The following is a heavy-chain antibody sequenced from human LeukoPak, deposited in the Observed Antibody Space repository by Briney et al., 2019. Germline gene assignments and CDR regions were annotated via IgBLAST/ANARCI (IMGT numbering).Heavy chain of an antibody. CDR1: GFTFSSYG. CDR3: AVDGSGGWGFDY. D-gene: IGHD3-10*01. CDR2: ISYDGSNK. V-gene: IGHV3-30*03. Sequence: PGRSLRLSCAASGFTFSSYGMHWVRQAPGKGLEWVAVISYDGSNKYYADSVKGRFTISRDNSKNTLYLQMNSLRAEDTAVYYCAVDGSGGWGFDYWGQGTLVTVSS. J-gene: IGHJ4*02.